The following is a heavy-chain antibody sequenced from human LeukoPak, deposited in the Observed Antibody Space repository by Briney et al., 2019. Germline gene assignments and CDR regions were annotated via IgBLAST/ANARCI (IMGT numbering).Heavy chain of an antibody. D-gene: IGHD3-3*01. CDR3: AKDRISGDPKFFDL. CDR1: GFSFSTYA. V-gene: IGHV3-23*01. Sequence: PGGSLRLSCAASGFSFSTYAMSWVRQAPGKGLEWVSAISDCGTYYADSVKARFTISRDSSKNTLYLQMNSLRAEDTALYYCAKDRISGDPKFFDLWGRGTLVTVSS. CDR2: ISDCGT. J-gene: IGHJ2*01.